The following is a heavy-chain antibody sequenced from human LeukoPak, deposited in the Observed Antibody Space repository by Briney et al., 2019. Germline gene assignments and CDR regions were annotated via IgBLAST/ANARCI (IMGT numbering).Heavy chain of an antibody. J-gene: IGHJ4*02. Sequence: GGSLRLSCAASGFTFSDHYMDWVRQAPGKGLEWVGRTRNKANSYTTEYAASVKSRFTISRDDSKNSLYLQMNSLKTEDTAAYYCAREYGGNDYWGQGTLVTVSS. CDR1: GFTFSDHY. V-gene: IGHV3-72*01. D-gene: IGHD4-23*01. CDR3: AREYGGNDY. CDR2: TRNKANSYTT.